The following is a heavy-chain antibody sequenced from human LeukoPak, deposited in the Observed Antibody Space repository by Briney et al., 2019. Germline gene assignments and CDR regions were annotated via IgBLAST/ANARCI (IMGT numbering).Heavy chain of an antibody. CDR3: ARESNYYGSGTGWFDP. CDR1: GGSISSDNSY. D-gene: IGHD3-10*01. Sequence: SETLSLTCTVSGGSISSDNSYWGWIRQPPGKGLEWIGSIYYSGSTYYNPSLKSRLTISVDTSKNQFSLKLTSVTAADTAVYFCARESNYYGSGTGWFDPWGQGTLVTVSS. J-gene: IGHJ5*02. CDR2: IYYSGST. V-gene: IGHV4-39*02.